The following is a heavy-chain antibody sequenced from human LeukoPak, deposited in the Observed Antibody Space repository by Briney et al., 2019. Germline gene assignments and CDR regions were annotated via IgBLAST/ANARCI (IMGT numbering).Heavy chain of an antibody. V-gene: IGHV3-48*03. CDR3: AELGITMIGGV. CDR2: ISSSGSTI. Sequence: PGGSLRLSCAASGFTFSSYEMNWVRQAPGKGLEWVSYISSSGSTIYYADSVKGRFTISRENAKNSLYLKMNSLRAEDTAVYYCAELGITMIGGVWGKGTPVTISS. CDR1: GFTFSSYE. D-gene: IGHD3-10*02. J-gene: IGHJ6*03.